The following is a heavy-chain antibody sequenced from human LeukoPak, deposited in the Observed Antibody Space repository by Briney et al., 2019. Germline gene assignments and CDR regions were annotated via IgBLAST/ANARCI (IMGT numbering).Heavy chain of an antibody. D-gene: IGHD2-15*01. V-gene: IGHV3-23*01. J-gene: IGHJ4*02. CDR1: GFTFSSYA. Sequence: GAYLRLSCSASGFTFSSYAMSWVRQAPGKGLEWVSGISASGGSTDYADSVKGRFTISRDNSKNTLYLQMNSLRAEDTAVYYCAKLCSGGSCYWNYWGQGTLVTVSS. CDR3: AKLCSGGSCYWNY. CDR2: ISASGGST.